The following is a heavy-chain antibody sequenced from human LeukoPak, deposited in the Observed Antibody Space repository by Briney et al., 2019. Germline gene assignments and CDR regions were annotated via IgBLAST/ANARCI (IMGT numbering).Heavy chain of an antibody. Sequence: ASVKVSCKVSGYTLTELSMHWVRQAPGKGLEWMGGFDPEDGETIYAQKFQGRVTMTEDTSTETAYMELSSLRSEDTAVYYCATAPKVRDYEASGGFAFDIWGQGTMVTVSS. V-gene: IGHV1-24*01. CDR1: GYTLTELS. CDR2: FDPEDGET. D-gene: IGHD4-17*01. CDR3: ATAPKVRDYEASGGFAFDI. J-gene: IGHJ3*02.